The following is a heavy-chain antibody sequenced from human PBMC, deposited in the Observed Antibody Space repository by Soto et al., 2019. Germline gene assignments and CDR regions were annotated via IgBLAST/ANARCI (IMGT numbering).Heavy chain of an antibody. CDR1: GFTFSYG. CDR3: AKLVIGYCSGNTCDDY. J-gene: IGHJ4*02. D-gene: IGHD2-15*01. V-gene: IGHV3-30*18. Sequence: VQLLESGGGLIQPGGSLRLSCAASGFTFSYGIHWLRQAPGKGLEWVAYISYDSSNKFYGDSVNGRFTISRDNSKNTQFLQMNSLRAEDTAVYYCAKLVIGYCSGNTCDDYWAQGTLVAVSS. CDR2: ISYDSSNK.